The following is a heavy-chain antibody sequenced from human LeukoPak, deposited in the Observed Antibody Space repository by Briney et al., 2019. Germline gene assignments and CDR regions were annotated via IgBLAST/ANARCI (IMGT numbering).Heavy chain of an antibody. D-gene: IGHD2-15*01. CDR1: GGSFSGYY. J-gene: IGHJ4*02. CDR2: INHSGST. CDR3: ARGLNKYCSGGSCYSGS. V-gene: IGHV4-34*01. Sequence: SETLSHTCAVYGGSFSGYYWSWIRQPPGKGLEWIGEINHSGSTNYNPSLKSRVTISVDTSKNQFSLKLSSVTAADTAVYYCARGLNKYCSGGSCYSGSWGQGTLVTVSS.